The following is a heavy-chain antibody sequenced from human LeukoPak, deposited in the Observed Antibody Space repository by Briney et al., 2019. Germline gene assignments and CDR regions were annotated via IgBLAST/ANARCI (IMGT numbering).Heavy chain of an antibody. Sequence: GSLRLSCAASRFTFSNYGMHWVRQAPGKGLEWVAVIWYDGSNKYYADSVKGRFTISRDNSKNTLYLQMNSLRAEDTAVYYCTKDRDYYDSGGTTHAFDIWGQGTLVTVSS. J-gene: IGHJ3*02. V-gene: IGHV3-33*06. D-gene: IGHD3-22*01. CDR1: RFTFSNYG. CDR3: TKDRDYYDSGGTTHAFDI. CDR2: IWYDGSNK.